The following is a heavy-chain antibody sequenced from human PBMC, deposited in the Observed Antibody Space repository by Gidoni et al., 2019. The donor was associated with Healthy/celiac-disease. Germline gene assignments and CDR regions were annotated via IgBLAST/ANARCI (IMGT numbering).Heavy chain of an antibody. D-gene: IGHD2-21*02. CDR1: GGAISSGGYY. Sequence: QVQLQESGPGLGKPSQTLSLTCPVSGGAISSGGYYWSWIRQHPGKGLEWIGYIYYSGSTYYNPSLKSRVTISVDTSKNQFSLKLSSVTAADTAVYYCARGRDHVGAFDIWGQGTMVTVSS. J-gene: IGHJ3*02. CDR2: IYYSGST. CDR3: ARGRDHVGAFDI. V-gene: IGHV4-31*03.